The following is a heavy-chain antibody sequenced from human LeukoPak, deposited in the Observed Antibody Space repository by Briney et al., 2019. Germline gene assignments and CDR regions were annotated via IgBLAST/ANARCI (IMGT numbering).Heavy chain of an antibody. J-gene: IGHJ4*02. CDR1: GFSLSTSGVG. Sequence: SGPTLVKPTQTLTLTCTFSGFSLSTSGVGVGWIRQPPGKALEWLALIYWDDDKRYSPSLKSRLTITKDTSKNQVVLTMTNMDPVDTATYYCARRLGDYVWGSYRYGYFDYWGQGTLVTVSS. D-gene: IGHD3-16*02. V-gene: IGHV2-5*02. CDR3: ARRLGDYVWGSYRYGYFDY. CDR2: IYWDDDK.